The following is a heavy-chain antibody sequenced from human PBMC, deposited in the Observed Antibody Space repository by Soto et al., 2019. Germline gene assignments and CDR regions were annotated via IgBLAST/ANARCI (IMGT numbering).Heavy chain of an antibody. V-gene: IGHV3-11*01. CDR1: GFTFSNYY. D-gene: IGHD6-19*01. CDR3: ARVSASGWHVNGRDYFDS. CDR2: ISSREVTI. Sequence: QVQLVESGGGLVKPGGSLRLSCAASGFTFSNYYMAWIRQAPGKGLECLSYISSREVTIYYADSVKGRFTISRDNTKNSLYLQMGSLRDEDAGVYYCARVSASGWHVNGRDYFDSWGQGTLVTVSS. J-gene: IGHJ4*02.